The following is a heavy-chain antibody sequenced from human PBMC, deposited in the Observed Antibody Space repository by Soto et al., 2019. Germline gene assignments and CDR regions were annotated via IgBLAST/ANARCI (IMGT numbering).Heavy chain of an antibody. CDR1: GFSLSNNRMG. D-gene: IGHD2-21*02. J-gene: IGHJ6*03. V-gene: IGHV2-26*01. Sequence: QVTLKESGPVLVKPTETLTLTCTVSGFSLSNNRMGVSWIRQPPGKALEWLALLFSNDEKSYNTSLKSRLTISKDTSKTQGVLSIPNLGPVDTATYYCARIARDRTYFYYSMAVWGRGTTVTSP. CDR3: ARIARDRTYFYYSMAV. CDR2: LFSNDEK.